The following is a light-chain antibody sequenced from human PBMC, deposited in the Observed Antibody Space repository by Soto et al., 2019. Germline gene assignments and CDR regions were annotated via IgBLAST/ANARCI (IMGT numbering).Light chain of an antibody. CDR1: QSFSSSY. CDR3: QQYGYSVGLA. V-gene: IGKV3-20*01. J-gene: IGKJ4*01. CDR2: DAS. Sequence: EIVLTQSPGTLSLSPGERATLSCRASQSFSSSYLAWYQQKPGQAPRLLIYDASSRATGIRDRFSGSGSGTDFTLTIIRLEPEDFAVYYCQQYGYSVGLAFGGGTKVEIK.